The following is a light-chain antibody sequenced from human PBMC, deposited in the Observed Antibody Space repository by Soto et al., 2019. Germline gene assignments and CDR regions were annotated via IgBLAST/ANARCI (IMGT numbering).Light chain of an antibody. CDR3: HHYGSSPPYT. V-gene: IGKV3-20*01. Sequence: EIVLTQSPGNLSLSPGERATLSCRASQSVDNTYLAWYQQKPGQAPRLLIYGASSRPTGIPDRFSGSGSGTDFTLTISRLEPEDFAVYDCHHYGSSPPYTFGQGTKLDFK. J-gene: IGKJ2*01. CDR2: GAS. CDR1: QSVDNTY.